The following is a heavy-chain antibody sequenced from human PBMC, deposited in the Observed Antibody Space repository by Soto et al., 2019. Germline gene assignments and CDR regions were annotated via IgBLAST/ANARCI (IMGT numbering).Heavy chain of an antibody. CDR3: VHRKYTDFWSGYYSFYFDY. V-gene: IGHV2-5*01. CDR2: IYWNDDN. J-gene: IGHJ4*02. Sequence: QITLKESGPTQVKPTQTLTLTCTFSGFSLSTSGEGVGWIRQPPGKALEWLALIYWNDDNPYSPSLKNRLTVTKDASKNQVVLTMTNMDPVNTATYYSVHRKYTDFWSGYYSFYFDYWGQGTLVTVSS. CDR1: GFSLSTSGEG. D-gene: IGHD3-3*01.